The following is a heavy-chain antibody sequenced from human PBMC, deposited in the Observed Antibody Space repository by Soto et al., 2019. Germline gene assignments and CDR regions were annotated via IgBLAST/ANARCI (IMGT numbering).Heavy chain of an antibody. CDR2: IYPGDSDT. CDR3: ARPYGSGSYRMYYFDY. Sequence: EVQLVQSGAEVKKPGESLKISCKGSGYSFTSYWIDWVRQMPGKGLEWMGIIYPGDSDTRYSPSFQGQVTISADKSISTAYLQWSSLKASDTAMYYCARPYGSGSYRMYYFDYWGQGTLVTVSS. CDR1: GYSFTSYW. J-gene: IGHJ4*02. V-gene: IGHV5-51*03. D-gene: IGHD3-10*01.